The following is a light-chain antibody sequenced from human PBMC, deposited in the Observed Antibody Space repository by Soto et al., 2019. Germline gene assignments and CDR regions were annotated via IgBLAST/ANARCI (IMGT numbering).Light chain of an antibody. J-gene: IGKJ4*01. V-gene: IGKV1-6*02. CDR3: LQHYNYPLT. CDR2: AAS. Sequence: IQMTQSPSSLSASVGDRVTMTCRASQSIDGYVNWYQQKPGKAPKLLIYAASTLQSGVPSRFSGSGSGTDFTLTISSLQPEDSATYYCLQHYNYPLTFGEGTKVDIK. CDR1: QSIDGY.